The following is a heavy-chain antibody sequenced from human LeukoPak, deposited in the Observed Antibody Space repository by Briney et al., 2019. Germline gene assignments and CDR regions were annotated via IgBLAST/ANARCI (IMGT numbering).Heavy chain of an antibody. CDR3: ATGTGYYYDR. Sequence: TGGSLRLSCAASGFTFSSYYMHWVRQAPGKCLEWVAVVHNGGDTKYFGDSVKGRFTISRDNSKNTLYLQMNSLRAEDTAVYYCATGTGYYYDRWGQGTLVTVAS. J-gene: IGHJ4*02. D-gene: IGHD3-9*01. CDR2: VHNGGDTK. V-gene: IGHV3-30*02. CDR1: GFTFSSYY.